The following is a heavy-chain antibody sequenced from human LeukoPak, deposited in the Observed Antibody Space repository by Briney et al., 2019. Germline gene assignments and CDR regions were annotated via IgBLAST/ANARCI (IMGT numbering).Heavy chain of an antibody. Sequence: PSETLSLTCAVYGGSFSGYYWSWIRQPPGKGLEWIGEINHSGSTNYNPSLKSRVTISVDTSKNQFSLKLSSVTAADTAVYYCAGRFLGLYYFDYWGQGTLVTVSS. CDR2: INHSGST. V-gene: IGHV4-34*01. D-gene: IGHD3-3*01. CDR1: GGSFSGYY. J-gene: IGHJ4*02. CDR3: AGRFLGLYYFDY.